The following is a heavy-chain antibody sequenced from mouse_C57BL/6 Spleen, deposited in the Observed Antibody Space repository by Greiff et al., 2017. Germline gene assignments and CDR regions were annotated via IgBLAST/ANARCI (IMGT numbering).Heavy chain of an antibody. CDR3: ARNYGSSYPGYFDV. Sequence: VQLQQSGPELVKPGASVKISCKASGYTFTDYYMNWVKQSHGKSLEWIGDINPNNGGTSYNQKFKGKATLTVDKSSSTAYMELRSLTSEDSAVYYCARNYGSSYPGYFDVWGTGTTVTVSS. CDR1: GYTFTDYY. D-gene: IGHD1-1*01. V-gene: IGHV1-26*01. CDR2: INPNNGGT. J-gene: IGHJ1*03.